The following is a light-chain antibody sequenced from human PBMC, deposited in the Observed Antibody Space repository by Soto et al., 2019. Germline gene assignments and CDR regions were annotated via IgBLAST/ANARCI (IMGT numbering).Light chain of an antibody. J-gene: IGKJ1*01. CDR1: QGISSY. V-gene: IGKV1-8*01. CDR2: AAS. Sequence: AIRMTQSPSSLSASTGDRVTITCRASQGISSYLAWYQQKPGKAPKLLIYAASTLQSGVPSRFSGSGSGTDFTLTISCLQSEDFATYYYQQYYSYPLTFGQGTKVDIK. CDR3: QQYYSYPLT.